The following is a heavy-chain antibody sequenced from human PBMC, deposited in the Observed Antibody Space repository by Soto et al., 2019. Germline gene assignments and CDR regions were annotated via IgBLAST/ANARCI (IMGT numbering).Heavy chain of an antibody. V-gene: IGHV3-64D*06. CDR1: GFTFSSYA. D-gene: IGHD3-22*01. J-gene: IGHJ4*02. CDR2: ISSNGGST. CDR3: VKDQGYYDSSGPFDY. Sequence: PGVSLRLSCSASGFTFSSYAMHWVRQAPGKGLEYVSAISSNGGSTYYADSVKGRFTISRDNSKNTLYLQMSSLRAEDTAVYYCVKDQGYYDSSGPFDYWGQGTLVTVSS.